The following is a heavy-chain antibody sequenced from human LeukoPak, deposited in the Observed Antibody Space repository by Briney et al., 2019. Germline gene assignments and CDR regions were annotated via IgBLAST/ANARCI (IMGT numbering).Heavy chain of an antibody. J-gene: IGHJ3*02. V-gene: IGHV4-34*01. D-gene: IGHD2-2*01. Sequence: SETLSLTCTVSGGSIRSYYWSWIRQPPGKGLEWIGEINHSGSTNYNPSLKSRVTISVDTSKNRFSLKLSSVTAADTAVYYCARRYAVVVPAAMRLKNAFDIWGQGTMVTVSS. CDR1: GGSIRSYY. CDR2: INHSGST. CDR3: ARRYAVVVPAAMRLKNAFDI.